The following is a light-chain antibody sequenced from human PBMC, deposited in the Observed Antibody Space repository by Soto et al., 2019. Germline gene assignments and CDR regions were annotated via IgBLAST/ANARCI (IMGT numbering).Light chain of an antibody. CDR1: QSLLHSNGYNY. V-gene: IGKV2-28*01. CDR2: LGS. Sequence: DIVMTQSLLSLPVTPGEPASISCRSSQSLLHSNGYNYLDWYLQKPGQSPQLLIYLGSNRASGVPDRFSGSGSGTDFTLKISRVEAQDVGVYYCMQALQTPVTFGQGTKVDIK. J-gene: IGKJ1*01. CDR3: MQALQTPVT.